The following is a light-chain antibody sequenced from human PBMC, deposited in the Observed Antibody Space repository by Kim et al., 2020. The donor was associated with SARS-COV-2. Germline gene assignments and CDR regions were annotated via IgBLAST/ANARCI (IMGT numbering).Light chain of an antibody. CDR3: MQALQTPRFT. V-gene: IGKV2-28*01. J-gene: IGKJ3*01. CDR2: LGS. CDR1: HSLLHSNGYNY. Sequence: ASISCRSSHSLLHSNGYNYLDWYLQKPGQSPQLLIYLGSNRASGVPDRFSGSGSGTDFTLKISRVEAEDVGVYYCMQALQTPRFTFGPGTKVDIK.